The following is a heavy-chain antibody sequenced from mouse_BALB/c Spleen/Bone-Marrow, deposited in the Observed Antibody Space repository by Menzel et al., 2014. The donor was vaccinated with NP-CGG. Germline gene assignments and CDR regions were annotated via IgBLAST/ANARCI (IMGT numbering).Heavy chain of an antibody. CDR2: ISSGSSTI. J-gene: IGHJ4*01. D-gene: IGHD2-4*01. V-gene: IGHV5-17*02. CDR1: GFTFSRSG. Sequence: VEESGGGLVQPGGSRKLSCAASGFTFSRSGMHWVRQAPEKGLEWVAYISSGSSTIYYADTMKGRFTISRDNPKNTLFLQMTSLRSEDTAMYYCARARSTMITTGAMDYWGQGTSVTVSS. CDR3: ARARSTMITTGAMDY.